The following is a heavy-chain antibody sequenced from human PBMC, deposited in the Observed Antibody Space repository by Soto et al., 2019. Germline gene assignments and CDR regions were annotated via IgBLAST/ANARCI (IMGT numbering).Heavy chain of an antibody. CDR1: GLTFSTDE. J-gene: IGHJ4*02. V-gene: IGHV3-48*03. Sequence: EVQLVASGGGLVPPGGSLRLSCAVSGLTFSTDEMNWVRQAPGKGLEWLAYISYTSTTIKYADSVKGRFAVSTDNAKKSLSLQMNNLRVEDTAVYYCVSEGGSLAFDSWGQGTLVTVSS. CDR2: ISYTSTTI. CDR3: VSEGGSLAFDS. D-gene: IGHD1-1*01.